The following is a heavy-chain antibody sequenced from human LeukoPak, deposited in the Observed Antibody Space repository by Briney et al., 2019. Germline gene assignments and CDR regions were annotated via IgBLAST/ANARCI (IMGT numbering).Heavy chain of an antibody. CDR2: ISSSSSYI. J-gene: IGHJ4*02. CDR3: ARDDSLYYYDSSGPDY. CDR1: GFTFSSYS. Sequence: GGSLRLSCAASGFTFSSYSMTWVRQAPGKGLEWVSSISSSSSYIYYADSVKGRFTISRDNAKNSLYPQMNSLRAEDTAVYYCARDDSLYYYDSSGPDYWGQGTLVTVSS. V-gene: IGHV3-21*01. D-gene: IGHD3-22*01.